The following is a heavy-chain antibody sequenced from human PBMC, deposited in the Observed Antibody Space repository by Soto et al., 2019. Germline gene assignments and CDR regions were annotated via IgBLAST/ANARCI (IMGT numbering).Heavy chain of an antibody. CDR2: IYWDDDK. CDR1: GFSLSTSGVG. Sequence: QITLKESGPTLVKPTQTLTLTCTFSGFSLSTSGVGVGWIRQPPGKALEWLGLIYWDDDKRYSPSLKSRLTITKDISKNRVVLTMTNMDPVDTATYYCARLDPANNWLDPWGQGTLVTVSS. D-gene: IGHD2-2*03. CDR3: ARLDPANNWLDP. J-gene: IGHJ5*02. V-gene: IGHV2-5*02.